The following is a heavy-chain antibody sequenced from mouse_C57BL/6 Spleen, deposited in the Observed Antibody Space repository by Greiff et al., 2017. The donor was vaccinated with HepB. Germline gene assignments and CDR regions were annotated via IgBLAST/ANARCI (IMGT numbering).Heavy chain of an antibody. CDR2: ISDGGSYT. J-gene: IGHJ4*01. CDR1: GFTFSSYA. CDR3: ARERDYGSSLYAMDY. Sequence: EVKLVESGGGLVKPGGSLKLSCAASGFTFSSYAMSWVRQTPEKRLEWVATISDGGSYTYYPDNVKGRFTISRDNAKNNLYLQMSHLKSEDTAMYYCARERDYGSSLYAMDYWGQGTSVTVSS. V-gene: IGHV5-4*01. D-gene: IGHD1-1*01.